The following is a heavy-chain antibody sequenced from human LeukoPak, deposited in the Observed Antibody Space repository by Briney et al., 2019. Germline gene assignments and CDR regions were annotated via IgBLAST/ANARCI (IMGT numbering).Heavy chain of an antibody. CDR3: AREELNCGGHCFQH. CDR2: ISDSGYGI. V-gene: IGHV3-48*03. CDR1: GFTFSSFE. Sequence: GGSLRLSCAASGFTFSSFEMNWVRQAPGRGLEWVSYISDSGYGIYYAESVRGRFTVSRDNAQNSLYLQMNSLRVEDTAVYYCAREELNCGGHCFQHWGQGTLVTISS. J-gene: IGHJ4*02. D-gene: IGHD2-21*02.